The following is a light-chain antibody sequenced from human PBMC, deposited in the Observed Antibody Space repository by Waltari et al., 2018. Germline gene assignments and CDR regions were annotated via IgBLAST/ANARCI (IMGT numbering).Light chain of an antibody. Sequence: DIQMTQSPSTLSASVGDRVTITCRACQSINTWLAWYQQKAGKAPKLLIYKASSLESGVPLRFSGSGSGTEFTLTISSLQPDDFATYYCQQYNSYSITFGQGTKLEIK. CDR1: QSINTW. CDR2: KAS. V-gene: IGKV1-5*03. CDR3: QQYNSYSIT. J-gene: IGKJ2*01.